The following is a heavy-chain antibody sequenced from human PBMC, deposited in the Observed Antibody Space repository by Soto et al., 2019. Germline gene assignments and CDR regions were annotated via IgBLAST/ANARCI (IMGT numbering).Heavy chain of an antibody. J-gene: IGHJ6*02. CDR3: AYGAPGDTAMVTEELDYCYYGMDV. CDR2: INPSGGST. CDR1: GYTFTSYY. D-gene: IGHD5-18*01. Sequence: GASVKVSCKASGYTFTSYYMHWVRQAPGQGLEWMGIINPSGGSTSYAQKFQGRVTMTRDTSTSTVYMELSSLRSEDTAVYYCAYGAPGDTAMVTEELDYCYYGMDVWGQGTTVTVSS. V-gene: IGHV1-46*01.